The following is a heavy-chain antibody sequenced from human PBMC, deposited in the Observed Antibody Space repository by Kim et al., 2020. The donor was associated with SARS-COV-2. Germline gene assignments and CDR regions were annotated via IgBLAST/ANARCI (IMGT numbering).Heavy chain of an antibody. CDR2: ISGDSGSI. D-gene: IGHD6-6*01. CDR3: AKGEIAARPTCFDY. Sequence: GGSLRLSCAASGFTFDDYAMHWVRQAPGKGLEWVSRISGDSGSIGYADSVKGRFTISRDNAKNSLYLQMNSLRAEDTALYYCAKGEIAARPTCFDYWGQGTLVTVSS. V-gene: IGHV3-9*01. J-gene: IGHJ4*02. CDR1: GFTFDDYA.